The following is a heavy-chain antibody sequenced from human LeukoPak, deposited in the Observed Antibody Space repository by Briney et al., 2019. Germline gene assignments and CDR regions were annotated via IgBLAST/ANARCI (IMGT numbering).Heavy chain of an antibody. CDR1: GFTFSDYY. D-gene: IGHD6-19*01. J-gene: IGHJ4*02. V-gene: IGHV3-11*01. CDR2: ISSSGSTI. Sequence: GGSLRLSCAASGFTFSDYYMSWIRQAPGKGLEWVSYISSSGSTIYYADSVKGRFTISRDNAKNSLYLQMNSLRAEDTAVYYCAKEIAVAAIDYWGQGTLVTVSS. CDR3: AKEIAVAAIDY.